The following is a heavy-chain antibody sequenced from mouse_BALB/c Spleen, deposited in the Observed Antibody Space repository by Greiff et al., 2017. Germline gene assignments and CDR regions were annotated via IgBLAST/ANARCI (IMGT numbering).Heavy chain of an antibody. J-gene: IGHJ2*01. CDR2: INSNGGST. Sequence: EVQLVESGGGLVQPGGSLKLSCAASGFTFSSYGMSWVRQTPDKRLELVATINSNGGSTYYPDSVKGRFTISRDNAKNTLYLQMSSLKSEDTAMYYCARDQSWDGFDYWGQGTTLTVSS. CDR1: GFTFSSYG. V-gene: IGHV5-6-3*01. D-gene: IGHD4-1*01. CDR3: ARDQSWDGFDY.